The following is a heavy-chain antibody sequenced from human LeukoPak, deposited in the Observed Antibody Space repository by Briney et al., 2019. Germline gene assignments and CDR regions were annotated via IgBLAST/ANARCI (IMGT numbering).Heavy chain of an antibody. V-gene: IGHV3-33*01. Sequence: PGRSLRLSCAASGFTFSSYGMHWVRQAPGKGLEWVAVIWYDGSNKYYADSVKGRFTISRDNSKNTLYLQMNRLRAEDTAVYYCARDGRIAARVLDYWGQGTLVTVSS. CDR2: IWYDGSNK. CDR3: ARDGRIAARVLDY. D-gene: IGHD6-6*01. J-gene: IGHJ4*02. CDR1: GFTFSSYG.